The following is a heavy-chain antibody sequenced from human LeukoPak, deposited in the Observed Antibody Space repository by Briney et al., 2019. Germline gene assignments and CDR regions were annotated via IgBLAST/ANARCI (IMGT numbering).Heavy chain of an antibody. V-gene: IGHV4-61*01. CDR2: IYYSGST. CDR3: AREHSSRGRRAFDI. Sequence: SETLSLTCTVSGGSISSSSYYWGWIRQPPGKGLEWIGYIYYSGSTNYNPSLKSRVTISVDTSKNQFSLKLSSVTAADTAVYYCAREHSSRGRRAFDIWGQGTMVTVSS. D-gene: IGHD6-13*01. CDR1: GGSISSSSYY. J-gene: IGHJ3*02.